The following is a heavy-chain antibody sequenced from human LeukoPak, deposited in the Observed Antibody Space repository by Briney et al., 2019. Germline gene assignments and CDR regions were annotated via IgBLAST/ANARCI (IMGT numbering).Heavy chain of an antibody. V-gene: IGHV1-2*02. J-gene: IGHJ4*02. CDR3: ARDNLQQLVRDYFDY. Sequence: ASVKVSCKASGYTFTGYYMHWVRQAPGQGLEWMGWINPNSGGTNYAQKFQGRVTMTRDTSISTAYMELSRLRSDDTAVYYCARDNLQQLVRDYFDYWGQGTLVTVSS. CDR2: INPNSGGT. CDR1: GYTFTGYY. D-gene: IGHD6-13*01.